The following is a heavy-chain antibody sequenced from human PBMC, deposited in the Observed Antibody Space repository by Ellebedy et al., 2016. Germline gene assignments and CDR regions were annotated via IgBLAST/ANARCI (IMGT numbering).Heavy chain of an antibody. CDR1: GFTFSSYA. D-gene: IGHD6-13*01. J-gene: IGHJ4*02. V-gene: IGHV3-23*01. CDR2: IHYSGGNT. CDR3: VKGASSGSWVTMEY. Sequence: GGSLRLSCAASGFTFSSYAMSWVRQAPGKGLEWVSAIHYSGGNTFYVDFVKGRFTISRDNSRNTLYLQMNSLRVEDTALYYCVKGASSGSWVTMEYWGQGALVTVSS.